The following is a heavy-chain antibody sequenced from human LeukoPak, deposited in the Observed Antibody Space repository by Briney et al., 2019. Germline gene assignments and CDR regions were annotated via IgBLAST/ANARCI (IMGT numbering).Heavy chain of an antibody. CDR3: LTLTGTYLI. V-gene: IGHV5-51*01. Sequence: GESLKISCKGSGYTFAIHWIGWVRQMPGKGLEHMGIIYPDDSETKYSPSFQGQVTISADTSISTAYLQWSSLKASDTAMNYCLTLTGTYLIWGQGTLVTVSS. J-gene: IGHJ4*02. CDR1: GYTFAIHW. D-gene: IGHD1-7*01. CDR2: IYPDDSET.